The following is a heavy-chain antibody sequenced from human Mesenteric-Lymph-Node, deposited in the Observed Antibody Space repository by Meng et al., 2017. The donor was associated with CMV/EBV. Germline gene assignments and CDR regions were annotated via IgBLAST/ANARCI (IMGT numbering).Heavy chain of an antibody. CDR3: ARETSGYNYFDY. D-gene: IGHD5-12*01. J-gene: IGHJ4*02. CDR1: GGSTY. CDR2: IYSGGRT. V-gene: IGHV3-53*01. Sequence: GGSLRLSCAASGGSTYMNWVRQAPGKGLEWVSVIYSGGRTSYADSVKGRFTISRDNSKNTLYLQMNSLRAEDTAVYYCARETSGYNYFDYWGQGTLVTVSS.